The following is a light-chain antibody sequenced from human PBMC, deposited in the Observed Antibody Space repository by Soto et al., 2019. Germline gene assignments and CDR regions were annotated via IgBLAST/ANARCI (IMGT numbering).Light chain of an antibody. CDR3: QQRSNWPPIT. CDR2: DAS. CDR1: QTVGTSY. J-gene: IGKJ5*01. Sequence: IVLTQSPGTPSLSPGEGATLSCRASQTVGTSYLSCYLQHPGQALRLLIYDASNRATGIPARFSGSGSGTDFTLTISSLEPEDFAVYYCQQRSNWPPITFGQGTRLGIK. V-gene: IGKV3-11*01.